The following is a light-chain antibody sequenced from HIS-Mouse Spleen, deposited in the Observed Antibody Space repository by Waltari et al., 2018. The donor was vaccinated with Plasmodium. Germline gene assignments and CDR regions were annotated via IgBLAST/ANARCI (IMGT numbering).Light chain of an antibody. CDR3: YSAADNNRV. CDR1: SLRSYY. J-gene: IGLJ3*02. Sequence: SSELTQDPAVSVALGQTVRITCQGDSLRSYYASWYQQTPGQAPVLVIYGKNNRPSGIPDRFSGSSSGNTASLTITGAQVEDEADYYCYSAADNNRVFGGGTKLTVL. CDR2: GKN. V-gene: IGLV3-19*01.